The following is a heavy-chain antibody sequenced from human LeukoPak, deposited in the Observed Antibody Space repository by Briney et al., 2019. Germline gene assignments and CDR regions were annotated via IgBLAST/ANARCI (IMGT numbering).Heavy chain of an antibody. J-gene: IGHJ4*02. CDR3: ACGTYYYFDY. Sequence: SETLSLTCTVSGASISSYYWSLIRQPPGKGLEWIGYIHYGGSTNYNPSLKSRVTISVDTSKNQFSLNLNSVTAADTALYYCACGTYYYFDYWGQGTLVTSPQ. CDR1: GASISSYY. D-gene: IGHD1-26*01. V-gene: IGHV4-59*01. CDR2: IHYGGST.